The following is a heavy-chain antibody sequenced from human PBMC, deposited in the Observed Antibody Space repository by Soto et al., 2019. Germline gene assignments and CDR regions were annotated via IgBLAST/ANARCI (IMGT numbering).Heavy chain of an antibody. Sequence: DVQLVESGGGLVQPGGSLRLSCAASGFPFTYAMHWVRQAPGKGLEWISYINSASTTTFHADSVKGRFTVSRDNAKNSLYLQMRSLRHEDTGVYYCARDLSHWGQGMLVTVSS. CDR2: INSASTTT. CDR1: GFPFTYA. J-gene: IGHJ4*02. V-gene: IGHV3-48*02. CDR3: ARDLSH.